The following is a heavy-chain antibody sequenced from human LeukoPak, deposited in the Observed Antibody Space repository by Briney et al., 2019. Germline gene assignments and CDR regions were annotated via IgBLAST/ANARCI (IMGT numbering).Heavy chain of an antibody. CDR2: ISNSSKTI. CDR3: ARVGYSSGWYEAKWFDP. Sequence: GGSLRLSCAASGFTFSTYRMNWVRQAPGKGLEWISYISNSSKTIYYADSVKGRFTISRDNAKNSLYLQMNSLRAEDTALYHCARVGYSSGWYEAKWFDPRGQGTLVTVSS. CDR1: GFTFSTYR. V-gene: IGHV3-48*04. D-gene: IGHD6-19*01. J-gene: IGHJ5*02.